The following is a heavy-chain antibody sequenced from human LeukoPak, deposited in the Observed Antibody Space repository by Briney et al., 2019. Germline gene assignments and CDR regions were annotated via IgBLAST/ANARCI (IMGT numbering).Heavy chain of an antibody. V-gene: IGHV1-46*01. CDR2: INPSGGST. J-gene: IGHJ4*02. Sequence: GASVKVFCKASGYTFASYYMHWVGQAPGQGLEWMGIINPSGGSTSYAQKFQGRVTMTRDTSTSTVYMELSSLRSEDTAVYYCARAVGANYYDSTGYFDYWGQGTLVTVSS. CDR1: GYTFASYY. D-gene: IGHD3-22*01. CDR3: ARAVGANYYDSTGYFDY.